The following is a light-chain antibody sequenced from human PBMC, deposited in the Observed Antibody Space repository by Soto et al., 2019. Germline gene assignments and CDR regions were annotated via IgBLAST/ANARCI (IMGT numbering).Light chain of an antibody. Sequence: QSALTQPPSASGSPGHSVTISCTGTRSDVGGYNYVSWYQQHPGKAPKLLIYEITKRPSGVPDRFSGSKSGNTASLTVSGLQADDEADYFCSSYAGSDNVVFGGETKLTVL. CDR2: EIT. V-gene: IGLV2-8*01. CDR3: SSYAGSDNVV. J-gene: IGLJ3*02. CDR1: RSDVGGYNY.